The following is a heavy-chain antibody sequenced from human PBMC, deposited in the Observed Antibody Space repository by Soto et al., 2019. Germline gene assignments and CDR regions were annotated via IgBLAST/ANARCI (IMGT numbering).Heavy chain of an antibody. CDR3: ARDGPIYDILSARYFYGMDV. J-gene: IGHJ6*02. V-gene: IGHV1-3*01. CDR1: GYTFRNYA. D-gene: IGHD3-9*01. Sequence: XSVKTSSKATGYTFRNYAIPWVRQAPGQGLEWVGWINGGNGNTKYSQKFQGRVTITRDTSASTAYMELSSLRSEDTAVYYCARDGPIYDILSARYFYGMDVWGQGPPVTVSS. CDR2: INGGNGNT.